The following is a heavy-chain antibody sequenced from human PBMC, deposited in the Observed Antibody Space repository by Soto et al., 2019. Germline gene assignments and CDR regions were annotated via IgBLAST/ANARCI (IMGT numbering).Heavy chain of an antibody. Sequence: QAQLVESGGGVVQPGRSLRLSCAVSGFTFSSYTMHWVRQAPGKGLEWVAVISYDGSKKNYADSVKGRFTISRDNPKSTLYLQMNSLRPEDTAVYYCARDSGYYDISTGYYASNLEWFDPWGQGTLVTVSS. CDR2: ISYDGSKK. CDR3: ARDSGYYDISTGYYASNLEWFDP. CDR1: GFTFSSYT. J-gene: IGHJ5*02. V-gene: IGHV3-30-3*01. D-gene: IGHD3-9*01.